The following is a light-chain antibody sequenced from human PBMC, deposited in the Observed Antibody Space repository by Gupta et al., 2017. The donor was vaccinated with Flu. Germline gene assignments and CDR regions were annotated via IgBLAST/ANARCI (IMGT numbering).Light chain of an antibody. Sequence: QSALTQPPSASGSPGQSVPISCTGTATDVGGYNYVSWYQQHPGRAPKLVIYEVTKRPSGVPDRFSGSKSGNTASLTVSGLQAEDEADYYCSSYGGNNDLVFGTGTKVTVL. V-gene: IGLV2-8*01. CDR3: SSYGGNNDLV. CDR2: EVT. J-gene: IGLJ1*01. CDR1: ATDVGGYNY.